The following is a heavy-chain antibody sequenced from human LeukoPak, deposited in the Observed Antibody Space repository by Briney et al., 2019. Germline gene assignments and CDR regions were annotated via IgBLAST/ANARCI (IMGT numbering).Heavy chain of an antibody. D-gene: IGHD1-26*01. CDR2: IYWDDDK. Sequence: QTLSLTCTVSGGSISSGGYYWSWIRQPPGKALEWLALIYWDDDKRYSPSLKSRLTITKDTSKNQVVLTMTNMDPVDTATYYCAHSGKSYYRLDYWGQGTLVTVSS. CDR3: AHSGKSYYRLDY. CDR1: GGSISSGGYY. J-gene: IGHJ4*02. V-gene: IGHV2-5*08.